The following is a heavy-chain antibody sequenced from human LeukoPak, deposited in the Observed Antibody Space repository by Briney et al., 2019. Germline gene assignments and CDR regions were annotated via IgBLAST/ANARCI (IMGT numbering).Heavy chain of an antibody. V-gene: IGHV4-34*01. CDR2: INHSGST. J-gene: IGHJ3*02. Sequence: SETLSLTCAVYGGSFSGYYWSWIRQPPGKGLEWIGEINHSGSTNYNPSLKSRVTISVDTSKNQFSLKLSSVTAADTAVYYRAGRTVTTRSFDIWGQGTMVTVSS. CDR1: GGSFSGYY. CDR3: AGRTVTTRSFDI. D-gene: IGHD4-17*01.